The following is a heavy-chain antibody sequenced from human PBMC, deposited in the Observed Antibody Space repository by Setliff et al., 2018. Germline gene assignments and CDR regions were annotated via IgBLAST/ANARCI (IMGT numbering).Heavy chain of an antibody. J-gene: IGHJ3*02. CDR2: ISGSGGST. Sequence: GGSLRLSCAASGFTFDDYTMHWVRQAPGKGLEWVSAISGSGGSTYYADSVKGRFTISRDNSKNTLYLQMNSLRAEDTAVYYCAKGVGIQLWLRGDAFDIWGQGTMVTVSS. D-gene: IGHD5-18*01. CDR3: AKGVGIQLWLRGDAFDI. CDR1: GFTFDDYT. V-gene: IGHV3-23*01.